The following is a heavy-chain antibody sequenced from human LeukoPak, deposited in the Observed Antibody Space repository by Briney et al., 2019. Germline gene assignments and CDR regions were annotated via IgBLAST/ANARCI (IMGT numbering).Heavy chain of an antibody. CDR1: GDSVTAYY. CDR3: ARLYCYGVVGCYNH. J-gene: IGHJ5*02. Sequence: PSETLSRTCSVSGDSVTAYYWNWIRQATGKGLEWIGYVSHDGTTNYTPSLRSRVVMSVDTANNTISLSLTSVTAADTGVYYCARLYCYGVVGCYNHSGRGTPVTVS. CDR2: VSHDGTT. D-gene: IGHD2-8*02. V-gene: IGHV4-59*08.